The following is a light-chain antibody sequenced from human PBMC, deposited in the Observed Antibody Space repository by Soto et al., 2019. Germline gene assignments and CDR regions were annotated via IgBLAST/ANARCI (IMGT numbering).Light chain of an antibody. J-gene: IGLJ1*01. Sequence: QSAVTQPPSASRSPVQSVTISCTGTKKDIGVYDFVSWDQHHPGKAPRLIIYEVVQRPSGVPDRFSGSEFGNEASLTVSGLQAADEADYFCQLYAGSNTYVXGSGTQVTV. CDR3: QLYAGSNTYV. CDR2: EVV. CDR1: KKDIGVYDF. V-gene: IGLV2-8*01.